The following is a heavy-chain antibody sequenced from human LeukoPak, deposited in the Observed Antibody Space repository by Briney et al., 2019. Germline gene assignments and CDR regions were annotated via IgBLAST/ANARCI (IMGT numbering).Heavy chain of an antibody. D-gene: IGHD3-16*01. CDR3: ARNSRYDQEY. CDR2: IYHSGDT. V-gene: IGHV4-4*02. J-gene: IGHJ4*02. Sequence: SETLSLTCAVSGGSISNGYWWSWVRQPPGKGLEWIGEIYHSGDTHYNPSLKSRVTISVDKSKNQFSLSLSSVTAADTAVYYCARNSRYDQEYWGQGILVIVSS. CDR1: GGSISNGYW.